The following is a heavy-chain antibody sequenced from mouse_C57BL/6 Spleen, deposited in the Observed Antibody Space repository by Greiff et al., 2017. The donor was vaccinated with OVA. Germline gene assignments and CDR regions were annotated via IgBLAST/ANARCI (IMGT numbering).Heavy chain of an antibody. D-gene: IGHD4-1*01. CDR1: GYAFSSSW. J-gene: IGHJ2*01. Sequence: QVQLQQSGPELVKPGASVKISCKASGYAFSSSWMNWVKQRPGKGLEWIGRIYPGDGDTNYNGKFKGKATLTEDKSSSTAYMQLSSLTSEDSAVYFCAREGDWDLFDYWGQGTTLTVSS. CDR2: IYPGDGDT. V-gene: IGHV1-82*01. CDR3: AREGDWDLFDY.